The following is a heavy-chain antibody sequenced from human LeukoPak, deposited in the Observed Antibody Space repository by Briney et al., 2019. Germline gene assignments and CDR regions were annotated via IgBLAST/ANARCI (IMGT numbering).Heavy chain of an antibody. D-gene: IGHD3-22*01. CDR3: ARVSYYYDSSGYPTLYYSDY. Sequence: SETLSLTCTVSGGSISSYYWSWIRQPPGKGLEWIGYIYYSGSTNYNPSLKSRVTISVDTSKNQFSQKLSSVTAADTAVYYCARVSYYYDSSGYPTLYYSDYWGQGTLVTVSS. J-gene: IGHJ4*02. CDR1: GGSISSYY. CDR2: IYYSGST. V-gene: IGHV4-59*01.